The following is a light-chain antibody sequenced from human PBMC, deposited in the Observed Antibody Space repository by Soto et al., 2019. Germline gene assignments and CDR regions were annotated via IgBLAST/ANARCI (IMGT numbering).Light chain of an antibody. CDR2: GAS. V-gene: IGKV3D-15*01. CDR3: QQYHDWVT. J-gene: IGKJ4*01. CDR1: QSVSSN. Sequence: ETVMTQSPGTLSVSPGESATLSCGTSQSVSSNLAWYQQKPGQAPRLLIYGASTRATGIPARFSGSGSGTEFTLTISYLRPEDSAVYFCQQYHDWVTLGGGTKVDI.